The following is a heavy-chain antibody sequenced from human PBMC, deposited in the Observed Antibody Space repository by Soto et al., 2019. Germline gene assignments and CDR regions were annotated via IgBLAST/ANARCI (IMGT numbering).Heavy chain of an antibody. CDR1: GGSISKANYY. J-gene: IGHJ5*02. D-gene: IGHD1-26*01. CDR2: IYYTGTT. CDR3: GRAPISLCVDRSCPAWFAP. V-gene: IGHV4-31*03. Sequence: SETLSLTCTVSGGSISKANYYWSWIRHHPGKGLEWIGYIYYTGTTYYSPSLEIRVAISVDTSQNQFSLKLGAVTSADTGVYFWGRAPISLCVDRSCPAWFAPGGKETRVPV.